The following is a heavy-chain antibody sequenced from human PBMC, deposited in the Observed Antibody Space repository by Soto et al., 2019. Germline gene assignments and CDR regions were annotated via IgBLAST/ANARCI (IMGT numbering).Heavy chain of an antibody. CDR1: GGSISSNSHY. V-gene: IGHV4-39*07. J-gene: IGHJ4*02. D-gene: IGHD4-17*01. Sequence: PSETLSLTCTVSGGSISSNSHYWGWIRQPPGKGLEWIGSVFKSGSTKYSASLKSRVTISVDLSKNQFSLRLSSVTTADTALYYCARTTAVPNSLRSRYFFDYWGQGTLVTVSS. CDR2: VFKSGST. CDR3: ARTTAVPNSLRSRYFFDY.